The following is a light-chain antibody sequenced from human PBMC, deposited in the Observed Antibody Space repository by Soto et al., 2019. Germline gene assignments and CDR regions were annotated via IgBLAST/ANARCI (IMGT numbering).Light chain of an antibody. CDR3: QQYKTSST. J-gene: IGKJ1*01. CDR2: EAS. CDR1: QNINKW. V-gene: IGKV1-5*03. Sequence: DIQMTQSPSTLSASVGDRVTITCRASQNINKWLAWYQQKPGRAPKLLIYEASTLQPGVPSRFTGRGFGTEFTLTISSLRPDDFATYWCQQYKTSSTFCQGTKMDFK.